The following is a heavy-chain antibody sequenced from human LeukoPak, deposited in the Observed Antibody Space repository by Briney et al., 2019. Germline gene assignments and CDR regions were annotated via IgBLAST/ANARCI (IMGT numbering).Heavy chain of an antibody. J-gene: IGHJ5*02. V-gene: IGHV3-48*02. CDR1: GFTFSSYS. CDR3: AKDRGQLVPKYNWFDP. Sequence: GGSLRLSCAASGFTFSSYSMNWVRQAPGKGLEWVSYISSRSSAIFYADSVKGRFTISRDNAKNSLYLQMNSLRDEDTAVYYCAKDRGQLVPKYNWFDPWGQGTLVTVSP. D-gene: IGHD6-6*01. CDR2: ISSRSSAI.